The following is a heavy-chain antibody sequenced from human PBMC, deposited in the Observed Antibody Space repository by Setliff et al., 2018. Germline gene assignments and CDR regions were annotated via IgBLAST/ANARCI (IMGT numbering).Heavy chain of an antibody. D-gene: IGHD3-3*01. Sequence: GASVKVSCKASGYTFTSYDINWVRQATGQGLEWMGWMNPNSGNTGYAQKFQGRVTITRNTSISTAYMELSSPRSEDTAVYYCARGRRGNYDFWSGYSNWFDPWGQGTLVTVSS. CDR2: MNPNSGNT. CDR1: GYTFTSYD. V-gene: IGHV1-8*03. CDR3: ARGRRGNYDFWSGYSNWFDP. J-gene: IGHJ5*02.